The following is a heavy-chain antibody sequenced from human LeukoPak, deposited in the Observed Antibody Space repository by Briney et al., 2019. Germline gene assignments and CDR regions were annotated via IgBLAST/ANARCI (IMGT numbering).Heavy chain of an antibody. CDR3: ARDPTRIAVAGYFDY. CDR1: GFTFSSYG. CDR2: IWYDGSNK. Sequence: GGSLRLSCAASGFTFSSYGVHWVRQAPGKGLEWVAVIWYDGSNKYYADSVKGRFTISRDNSKNTLYLQMNSLRAEDTAVYYCARDPTRIAVAGYFDYWGQGTLVTVSS. D-gene: IGHD6-19*01. J-gene: IGHJ4*02. V-gene: IGHV3-33*01.